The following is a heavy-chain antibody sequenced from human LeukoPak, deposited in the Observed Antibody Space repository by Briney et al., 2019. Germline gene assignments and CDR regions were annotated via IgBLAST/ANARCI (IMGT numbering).Heavy chain of an antibody. V-gene: IGHV1-46*01. Sequence: ASVKVSCKASGYTFSNYYIHWVRQAPGQGLEWMGIIGGSTNYAQKFQGRVTMTRDTSTSTVYMELSSLRSDDTAVYYCARPDYYDSSGYLYWGQGTLVTVSS. CDR1: GYTFSNYY. J-gene: IGHJ4*02. CDR3: ARPDYYDSSGYLY. D-gene: IGHD3-22*01. CDR2: IGGST.